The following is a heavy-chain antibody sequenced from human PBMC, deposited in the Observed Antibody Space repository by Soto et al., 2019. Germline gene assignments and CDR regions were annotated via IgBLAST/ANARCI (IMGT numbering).Heavy chain of an antibody. J-gene: IGHJ4*02. CDR1: GFTFSSYA. D-gene: IGHD2-15*01. V-gene: IGHV3-23*01. CDR2: ISGSGGST. CDR3: AKGFGSSRLEGFDY. Sequence: EVQLLESGGGLVQPGGSLRLSCAASGFTFSSYAMSWVRQAPGKGLEWVSAISGSGGSTYYADSVKGRFTSSRDNSKNTLYQQMNSLRAEDTAVYYCAKGFGSSRLEGFDYWGQGTLVTVSS.